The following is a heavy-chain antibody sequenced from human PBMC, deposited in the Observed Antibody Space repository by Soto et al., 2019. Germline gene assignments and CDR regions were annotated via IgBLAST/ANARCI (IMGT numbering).Heavy chain of an antibody. CDR2: ISYDGSNE. D-gene: IGHD3-3*01. V-gene: IGHV3-30-3*01. Sequence: QVQLVESGGGVVQPGRSLRLSCAASGFTFSSYAMHWVRQAPGKGLEWVAVISYDGSNEYYADSVKGRFTISRDNSKNTLSLQMNSLRAEDTAVYYCARDSSGHPFDFWAQGALVTVSS. CDR1: GFTFSSYA. J-gene: IGHJ4*02. CDR3: ARDSSGHPFDF.